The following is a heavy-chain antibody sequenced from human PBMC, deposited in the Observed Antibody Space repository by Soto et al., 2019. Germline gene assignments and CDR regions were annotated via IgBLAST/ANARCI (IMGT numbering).Heavy chain of an antibody. V-gene: IGHV3-11*01. J-gene: IGHJ3*02. CDR1: GFTFSDYY. Sequence: QVQLVESGGGLVQPGGSLRLSCAASGFTFSDYYMSWIRQAPGKGLEWISYINTSGTTIDYEDSVKGRFTISRDNAKNSLYLQMNSLRAEDTAVYYCARETGHDAFDIWGQGTMVTVSS. CDR3: ARETGHDAFDI. CDR2: INTSGTTI.